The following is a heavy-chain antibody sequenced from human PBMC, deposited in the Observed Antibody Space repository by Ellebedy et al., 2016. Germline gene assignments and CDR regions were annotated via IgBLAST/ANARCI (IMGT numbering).Heavy chain of an antibody. D-gene: IGHD1-26*01. Sequence: SETLSLTCNVSGASISSYYWNWIRQSPGKGLEWIGDMSHSGSTNYNPSLKSRVTISVDTSKNQFSLNLSSVTAADTAVYFCTSRASGRSDLGRVVYFDYWGQGALVTVSS. CDR2: MSHSGST. CDR3: TSRASGRSDLGRVVYFDY. CDR1: GASISSYY. V-gene: IGHV4-59*08. J-gene: IGHJ4*02.